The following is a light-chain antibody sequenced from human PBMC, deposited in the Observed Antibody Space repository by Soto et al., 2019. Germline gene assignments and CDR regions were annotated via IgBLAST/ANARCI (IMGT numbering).Light chain of an antibody. V-gene: IGKV3-11*01. CDR2: DAS. J-gene: IGKJ4*01. CDR1: QNVNNY. CDR3: QQRSNWPLT. Sequence: EIVLTQSPATLSLSPGERAIVSCRASQNVNNYLAWYQQKPGQAPRLLIYDASNRATGIPARFSGSGSGTDFTLTISSLEPEDFAVYYCQQRSNWPLTFGGGTKVEIK.